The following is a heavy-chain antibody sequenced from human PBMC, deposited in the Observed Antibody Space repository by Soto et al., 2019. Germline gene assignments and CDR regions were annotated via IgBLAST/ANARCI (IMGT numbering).Heavy chain of an antibody. CDR2: IYSGGTT. V-gene: IGHV3-53*02. CDR1: GFTVSNSY. CDR3: TRVPTGP. Sequence: EVQLVETGGGLIQPRGSLRLSCAASGFTVSNSYMTWVRQAPGKGLEWVSLIYSGGTTSYADSVKGRFTISRDNSKNTLYLQMNSLRAEDTAIYYCTRVPTGPWGQGTLVTVSS. J-gene: IGHJ5*02.